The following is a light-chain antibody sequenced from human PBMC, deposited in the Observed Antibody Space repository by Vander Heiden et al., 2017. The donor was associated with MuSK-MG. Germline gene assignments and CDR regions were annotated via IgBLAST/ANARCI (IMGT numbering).Light chain of an antibody. Sequence: SYERTQPPSVSVSPGQTASIPCSGDKLGDKYACWYQQKPGQSPVLGSYQDSKRPSGIPERFYGPNYGKIDTLQISGTQAMEESAELCRAWEGRTALVGGGNKLTVL. J-gene: IGLJ2*01. V-gene: IGLV3-1*01. CDR2: QDS. CDR1: KLGDKY. CDR3: RAWEGRTAL.